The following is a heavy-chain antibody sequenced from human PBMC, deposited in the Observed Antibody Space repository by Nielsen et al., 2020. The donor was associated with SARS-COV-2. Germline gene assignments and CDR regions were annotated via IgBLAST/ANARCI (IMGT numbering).Heavy chain of an antibody. D-gene: IGHD3-3*01. J-gene: IGHJ3*02. CDR3: AIIWSGYTDAFDI. V-gene: IGHV3-13*01. CDR1: GFTFSSYD. CDR2: IGTAGDT. Sequence: GGSLRLSCAASGFTFSSYDMHWVRQATGKGLEWVSAIGTAGDTYYPDSVKGRFTISRDNSKNTLYLQMNSLRAEDTAVYYCAIIWSGYTDAFDIWGQGTMVTVSS.